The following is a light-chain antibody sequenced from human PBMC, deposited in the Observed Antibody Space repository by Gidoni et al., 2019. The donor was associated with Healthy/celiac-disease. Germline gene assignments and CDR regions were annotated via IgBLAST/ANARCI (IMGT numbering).Light chain of an antibody. CDR1: SSDVGGYNY. CDR2: EVS. CDR3: SSYAGSNVV. J-gene: IGLJ2*01. Sequence: SALTQPPSAAGSPGQSVTISCTGTSSDVGGYNYVSWYQQHPGKAPTLMIYEVSKRPSGVPDRFSGSKSGNTASRTVSGLQAEDEADYYCSSYAGSNVVFGGGTKLTVL. V-gene: IGLV2-8*01.